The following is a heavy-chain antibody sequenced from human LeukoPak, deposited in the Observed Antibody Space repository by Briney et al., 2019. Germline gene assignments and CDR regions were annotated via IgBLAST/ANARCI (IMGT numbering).Heavy chain of an antibody. CDR3: AKDSQSNYGSGSSKNRIYYYGMDV. D-gene: IGHD3-10*01. J-gene: IGHJ6*02. CDR1: GFTFSSYA. V-gene: IGHV3-23*01. CDR2: ISGSGGST. Sequence: GGSLRLSCAAFGFTFSSYAMSWVRQAPGKGLEWVSAISGSGGSTYYADSVKGRFTISRDNSKNTLYLQMNSLRAEDTAVYYCAKDSQSNYGSGSSKNRIYYYGMDVWGQGTTVTVSS.